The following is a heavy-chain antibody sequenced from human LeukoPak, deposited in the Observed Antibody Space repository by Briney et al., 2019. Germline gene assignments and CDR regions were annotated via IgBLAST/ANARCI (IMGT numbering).Heavy chain of an antibody. CDR2: IWYDGSNK. Sequence: GGSLRRSCAASGFTFSSYGMHWVRQAPGKGLEWVAVIWYDGSNKYYADSVKGRFTISRDNSKNTLYLEMSSLRVEDTAIYYCAKWPEGAMDYFDYWGQGTLVTVSS. CDR3: AKWPEGAMDYFDY. CDR1: GFTFSSYG. J-gene: IGHJ4*02. V-gene: IGHV3-33*06. D-gene: IGHD3-16*01.